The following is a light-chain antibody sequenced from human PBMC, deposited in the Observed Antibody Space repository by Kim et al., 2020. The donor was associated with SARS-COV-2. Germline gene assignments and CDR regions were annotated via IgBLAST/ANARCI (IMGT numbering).Light chain of an antibody. Sequence: LSPGERATLSCRASQSVTSSFGWYQHKPGQAPRLLIYDASNRATGISARFSGSGSGTDFTLTISSLEPEDFAVYYCQHRSNWSWTFGQGTKVDIK. CDR2: DAS. CDR3: QHRSNWSWT. V-gene: IGKV3-11*01. CDR1: QSVTSS. J-gene: IGKJ1*01.